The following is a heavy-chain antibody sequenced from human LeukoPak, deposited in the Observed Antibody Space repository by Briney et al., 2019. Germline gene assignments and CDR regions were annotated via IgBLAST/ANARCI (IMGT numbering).Heavy chain of an antibody. CDR2: IYYSGST. CDR3: ARTGRFGVASWFDP. D-gene: IGHD3-3*01. V-gene: IGHV4-39*01. CDR1: GVSITSSSYY. J-gene: IGHJ5*02. Sequence: PSETLSLTCTVSGVSITSSSYYWASIRQSPGKGLEWIGSIYYSGSTYFNPSLKSRVTMSVDTSENQFSLKLTSVTAADTALYYCARTGRFGVASWFDPWGQGTLITVSS.